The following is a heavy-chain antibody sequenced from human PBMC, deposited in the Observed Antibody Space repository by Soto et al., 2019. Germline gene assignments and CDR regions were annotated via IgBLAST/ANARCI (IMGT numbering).Heavy chain of an antibody. CDR2: FHNSGDP. J-gene: IGHJ3*02. D-gene: IGHD1-26*01. CDR1: GGSFSGYH. Sequence: SETLSLTCSISGGSFSGYHWNWIRQTPGKGVEWIGYFHNSGDPTYSSSLKSRVTISVDTSKNQFSLKLTSATAADTAVYYCARHGGSHDAFDIWGQGRMVTVSS. CDR3: ARHGGSHDAFDI. V-gene: IGHV4-59*08.